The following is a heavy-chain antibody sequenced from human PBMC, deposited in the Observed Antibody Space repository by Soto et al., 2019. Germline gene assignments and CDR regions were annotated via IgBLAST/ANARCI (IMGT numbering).Heavy chain of an antibody. CDR2: INAGNGNT. J-gene: IGHJ4*02. Sequence: ASVKVSCKASGYTFSSYVIHWVRQAPGQRLEWMGWINAGNGNTEYSQKFQDRVTITRDTSASIVYMELSSLRSEDTAVYYCARLPTVTTFSALGFWGQGTLVTVSS. CDR3: ARLPTVTTFSALGF. V-gene: IGHV1-3*01. D-gene: IGHD4-17*01. CDR1: GYTFSSYV.